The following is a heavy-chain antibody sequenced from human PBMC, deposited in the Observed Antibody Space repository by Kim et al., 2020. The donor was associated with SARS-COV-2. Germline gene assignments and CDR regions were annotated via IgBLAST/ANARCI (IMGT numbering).Heavy chain of an antibody. CDR1: GSSLITYHW. CDR3: AREAWGAPAIE. CDR2: VHHDGRT. Sequence: SETLSLTCAVSGSSLITYHWWSWVRQPPRKGLEWIGEVHHDGRTNYNSSLKSRLSMSMDNSKNEFSLKMTSVTVADTADYYAAREAWGAPAIEWSPCTL. D-gene: IGHD3-16*01. V-gene: IGHV4-4*02. J-gene: IGHJ1*01.